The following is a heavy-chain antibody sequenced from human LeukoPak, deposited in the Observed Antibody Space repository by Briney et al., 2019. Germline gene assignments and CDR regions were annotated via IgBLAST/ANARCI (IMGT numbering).Heavy chain of an antibody. Sequence: ASVKVFCKASGYIFTSYVLHWVRQAPGQGLEWMGWINTNTGNPTYAQGFTGRFVFSLDTSVSTAYLQISSLKADDTAIYYCARGDYETHGYQTRWGQGTLVTVSS. D-gene: IGHD3-22*01. J-gene: IGHJ4*02. V-gene: IGHV7-4-1*02. CDR2: INTNTGNP. CDR3: ARGDYETHGYQTR. CDR1: GYIFTSYV.